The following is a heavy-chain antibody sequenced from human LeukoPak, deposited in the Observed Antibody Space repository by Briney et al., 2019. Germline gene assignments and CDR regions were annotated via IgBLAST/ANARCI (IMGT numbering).Heavy chain of an antibody. D-gene: IGHD1-26*01. CDR2: TRNEAKIYTT. CDR3: ASPVGATTVRAFDI. J-gene: IGHJ3*02. V-gene: IGHV3-72*01. CDR1: GFIFSDHY. Sequence: PGGSLRLSCAASGFIFSDHYMDWVRQAPGKGLEWVGRTRNEAKIYTTKYAASVKGRFTISRDDSKNSLYLQMNSLKTEDTAVYYCASPVGATTVRAFDIWGQGTMVTVSS.